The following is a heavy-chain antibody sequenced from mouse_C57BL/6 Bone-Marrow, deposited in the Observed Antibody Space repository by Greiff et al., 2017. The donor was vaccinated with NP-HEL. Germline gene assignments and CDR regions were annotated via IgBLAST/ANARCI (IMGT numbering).Heavy chain of an antibody. CDR3: TFYGNWDY. D-gene: IGHD2-1*01. Sequence: VQLQQSGAELVRPGASVKLSCTASGFNIKDDYMHWVKQRPEQGLEWIGWIDPENGDTEYASKFQGKATITADTSSNTAYLQLSSLTSEDTAVYYCTFYGNWDYWGQGTTLTVSS. CDR2: IDPENGDT. CDR1: GFNIKDDY. V-gene: IGHV14-4*01. J-gene: IGHJ2*01.